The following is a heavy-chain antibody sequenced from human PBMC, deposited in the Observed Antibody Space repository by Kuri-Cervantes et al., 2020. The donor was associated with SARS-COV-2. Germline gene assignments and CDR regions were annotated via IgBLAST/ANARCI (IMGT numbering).Heavy chain of an antibody. CDR1: GYTFISYD. D-gene: IGHD6-13*01. CDR2: MNPNSGNT. J-gene: IGHJ4*02. V-gene: IGHV1-8*01. Sequence: ASVKVSCKASGYTFISYDINWVRQATGQGLEWMGWMNPNSGNTGYAQKFQGRVTMTRNTSISTAYMELSSLRSDDTAVYYCARDQLAAAGTPAPDYWGQGTLVTVSS. CDR3: ARDQLAAAGTPAPDY.